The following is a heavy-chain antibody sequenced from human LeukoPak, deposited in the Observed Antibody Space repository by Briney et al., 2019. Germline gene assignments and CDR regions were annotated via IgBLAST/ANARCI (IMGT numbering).Heavy chain of an antibody. Sequence: GESLKISCKGSGYSFTSHWIGWVRQMPGKGLEWMGIIYPGDSDIRYSPSFQGQVTISADKSISTAYLQWSSLKASDSAMYYCATNTMFRGIHAFDIWGQGTMVTVSS. V-gene: IGHV5-51*01. CDR3: ATNTMFRGIHAFDI. D-gene: IGHD3-10*01. CDR2: IYPGDSDI. CDR1: GYSFTSHW. J-gene: IGHJ3*02.